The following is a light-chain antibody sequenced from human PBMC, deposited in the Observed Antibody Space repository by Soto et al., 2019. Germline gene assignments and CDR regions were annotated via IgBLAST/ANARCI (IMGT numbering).Light chain of an antibody. CDR2: EVA. CDR1: SRDIGFYNY. J-gene: IGLJ1*01. V-gene: IGLV2-14*01. Sequence: QSALTQPASVSGSPGQSITISCTGTSRDIGFYNYVSWYQQHPGKAPKLIIYEVAKRPSGVSSRFSGSKSGNTASQTISGLQAEDEADYHCSSYTNTGTLYVFGTGTKLTVL. CDR3: SSYTNTGTLYV.